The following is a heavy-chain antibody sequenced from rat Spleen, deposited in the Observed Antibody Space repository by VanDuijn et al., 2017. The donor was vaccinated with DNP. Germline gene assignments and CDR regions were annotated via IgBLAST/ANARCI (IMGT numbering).Heavy chain of an antibody. D-gene: IGHD1-2*01. CDR3: ATPIPATEDY. CDR1: GFTFSDYN. J-gene: IGHJ2*01. CDR2: INYDGSST. V-gene: IGHV5-7*01. Sequence: EVQLVESGGGLVQPGRSLKLSCAASGFTFSDYNVAWVRQAPKKGLEWVATINYDGSSTYYRDSVKGRFTISRDNTKSTLYLQMDSLRSEDTATYYCATPIPATEDYWGQGVMVTVSS.